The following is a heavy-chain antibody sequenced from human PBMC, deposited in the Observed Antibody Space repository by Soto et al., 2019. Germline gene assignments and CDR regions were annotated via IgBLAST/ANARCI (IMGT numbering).Heavy chain of an antibody. J-gene: IGHJ4*02. D-gene: IGHD3-22*01. Sequence: QVQLVESGGGVVQPGRSLRLSCAASGFTFSSYAMHWVRQAPGKGLEWVAVISYDGSNKYYADSVKGRFTISRDNSXNXLYLQXNSLRAEDTAVYYCARESYYYDSSGYKGAIDYWGQXTL. V-gene: IGHV3-30-3*01. CDR3: ARESYYYDSSGYKGAIDY. CDR1: GFTFSSYA. CDR2: ISYDGSNK.